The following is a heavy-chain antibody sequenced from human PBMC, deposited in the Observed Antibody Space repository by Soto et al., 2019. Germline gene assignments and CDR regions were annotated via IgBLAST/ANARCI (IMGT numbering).Heavy chain of an antibody. D-gene: IGHD5-12*01. CDR1: GFTFSRCD. CDR2: ISSSASYM. Sequence: EVQLLQSGGGLVKPGGSLRLSCATSGFTFSRCDMNWVRQAPGKGLEWVSFISSSASYMYYADSVKGRFTISSDNSKKSLSLQMHSLRAHDTAVYYCARECVDTVTSITSTSACWGQGALVTVSS. CDR3: ARECVDTVTSITSTSAC. V-gene: IGHV3-21*02. J-gene: IGHJ4*02.